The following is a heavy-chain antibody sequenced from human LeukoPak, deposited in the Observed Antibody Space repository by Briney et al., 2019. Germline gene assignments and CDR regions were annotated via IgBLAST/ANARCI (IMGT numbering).Heavy chain of an antibody. CDR2: IHTSGST. CDR3: AREVYSSRRPPYYFDY. J-gene: IGHJ4*02. Sequence: SETLSLTCTVSGGSISSGSYYWSWIRQPAGKGLEWIWRIHTSGSTNYSPSLKSRVTVSVDTPRNQFSLKLSSVTAADTAVYYCAREVYSSRRPPYYFDYWGQGTLVTVSS. D-gene: IGHD6-13*01. CDR1: GGSISSGSYY. V-gene: IGHV4-61*02.